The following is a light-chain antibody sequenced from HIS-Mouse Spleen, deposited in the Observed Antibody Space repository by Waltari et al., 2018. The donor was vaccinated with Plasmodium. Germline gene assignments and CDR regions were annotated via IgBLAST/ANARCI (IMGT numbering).Light chain of an antibody. Sequence: QSALTQPASVSGSPGQSLTISCTGTSSDVGSYNLVSCYQQHPGKAPKLMIYEGSKRPSGVSNRFSGSKSGNTASLTISGLQAEDEADYYCCSYAGSSTFVFGGGTKLTVL. CDR2: EGS. V-gene: IGLV2-23*03. CDR1: SSDVGSYNL. J-gene: IGLJ3*02. CDR3: CSYAGSSTFV.